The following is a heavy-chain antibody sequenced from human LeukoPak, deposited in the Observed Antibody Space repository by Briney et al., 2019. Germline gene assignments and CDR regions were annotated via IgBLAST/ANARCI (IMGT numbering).Heavy chain of an antibody. D-gene: IGHD5-12*01. CDR1: GYTFTGYY. J-gene: IGHJ4*02. Sequence: ASVKVSRKASGYTFTGYYMHWVRQAPGQGLEWMGWINPNSGGTNYAQKLQGRVTMTTDTSTSTAYMELRSLRSDDTAVYYCARVRSSGYDDYWGQGTLVTVSS. CDR3: ARVRSSGYDDY. V-gene: IGHV1-2*02. CDR2: INPNSGGT.